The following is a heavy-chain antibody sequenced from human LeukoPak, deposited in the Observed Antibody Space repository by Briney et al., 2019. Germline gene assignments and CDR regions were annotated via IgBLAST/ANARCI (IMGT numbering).Heavy chain of an antibody. V-gene: IGHV3-66*01. CDR3: ARGGGVIPVA. CDR2: IYSDGST. D-gene: IGHD3-16*01. J-gene: IGHJ5*02. CDR1: GFTVSSNY. Sequence: GSLRLSCAASGFTVSSNYMNWVRQVPGKGLEWVSVIYSDGSTYYVDSVRGRFTISRDYSKNTLYLQMNSLRDEDPAVYDCARGGGVIPVAWGQGTLVTVCS.